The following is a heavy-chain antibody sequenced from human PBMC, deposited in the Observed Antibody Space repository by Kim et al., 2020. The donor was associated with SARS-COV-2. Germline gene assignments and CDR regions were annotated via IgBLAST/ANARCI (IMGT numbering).Heavy chain of an antibody. CDR3: ARHARVTMIVVVTPGAFD. CDR1: SGSISSYY. CDR2: IYYSGST. J-gene: IGHJ3*02. Sequence: SETLSLTCTVSSGSISSYYWSWIRQPPGKGLEWIGYIYYSGSTNYNPSLKSRVTISVDTSKNQFSLKLSSVTAADTAVYYCARHARVTMIVVVTPGAFD. V-gene: IGHV4-59*08. D-gene: IGHD3-22*01.